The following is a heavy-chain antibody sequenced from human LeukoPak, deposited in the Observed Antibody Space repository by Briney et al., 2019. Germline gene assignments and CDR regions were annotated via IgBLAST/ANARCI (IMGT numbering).Heavy chain of an antibody. V-gene: IGHV3-49*04. D-gene: IGHD6-19*01. CDR2: IRNKANGGTA. J-gene: IGHJ4*02. CDR1: GFTFSDYA. CDR3: SRAYSTGWLGINDY. Sequence: GGSLRLSCAASGFTFSDYAMSWVRQAPGKGLEWVGFIRNKANGGTADYAASVKGRFTISRDDSKTIAYLQMNSLKTEDTAVYYCSRAYSTGWLGINDYWGQGALVTVSS.